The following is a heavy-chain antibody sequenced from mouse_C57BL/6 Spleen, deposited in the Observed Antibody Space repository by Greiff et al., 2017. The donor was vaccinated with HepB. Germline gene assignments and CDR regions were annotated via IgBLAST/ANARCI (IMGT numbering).Heavy chain of an antibody. Sequence: EVQLQQSGPELVKPGASVKMSCKASGYTFTDYNMHWVKQSHGQSLEWIGYINPTNGGTSYNQKFKGKATLTVNKSSSTAYMELRSLTSEDPAVYYCARDYYGTDYFDYWGQGTTLTVSS. V-gene: IGHV1-22*01. CDR3: ARDYYGTDYFDY. J-gene: IGHJ2*01. CDR1: GYTFTDYN. D-gene: IGHD2-1*01. CDR2: INPTNGGT.